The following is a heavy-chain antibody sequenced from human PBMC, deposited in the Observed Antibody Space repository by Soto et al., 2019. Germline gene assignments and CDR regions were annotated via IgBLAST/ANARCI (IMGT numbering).Heavy chain of an antibody. CDR2: IKQDGSGE. CDR3: ARDRGPPRYLYYGMDV. V-gene: IGHV3-7*01. J-gene: IGHJ6*02. CDR1: GFTFSTSW. Sequence: PGGSLRLSCAASGFTFSTSWMSWVRQAPGKGLEWVGNIKQDGSGENYVDSVKGRFTISRDNANHSLYLQMNSLRAEDTAVYYCARDRGPPRYLYYGMDVWGQGTTVTVSS. D-gene: IGHD3-10*01.